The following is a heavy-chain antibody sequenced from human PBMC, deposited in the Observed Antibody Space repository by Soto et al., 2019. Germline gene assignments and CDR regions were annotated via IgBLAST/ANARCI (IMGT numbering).Heavy chain of an antibody. Sequence: EVHLLESGGGLVQPGGSLRLSCTASGFTFSSYAMSWVRQAPGKGLEWVSGIVGSGSSTYYADSVKGRFTISRDNSKSTLYLQMDSLRADDTALYFCAKAGGDCSGGSCYSNQGDYWGQGTLVTVSS. CDR1: GFTFSSYA. V-gene: IGHV3-23*01. D-gene: IGHD2-15*01. J-gene: IGHJ4*02. CDR3: AKAGGDCSGGSCYSNQGDY. CDR2: IVGSGSST.